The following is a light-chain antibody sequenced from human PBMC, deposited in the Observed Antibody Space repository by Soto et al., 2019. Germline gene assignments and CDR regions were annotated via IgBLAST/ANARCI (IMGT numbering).Light chain of an antibody. CDR2: DAS. J-gene: IGKJ2*01. CDR1: QSIGGW. V-gene: IGKV1-5*01. CDR3: QHYHSYPYT. Sequence: DIQMTQSPSTLSASVGDRATITCRASQSIGGWLAWYQQRPGKAPRLLIYDASSVESGVPSRFSGSRSGTTFTLASSSLQPEDFATYYCQHYHSYPYTFGQGTKLEIK.